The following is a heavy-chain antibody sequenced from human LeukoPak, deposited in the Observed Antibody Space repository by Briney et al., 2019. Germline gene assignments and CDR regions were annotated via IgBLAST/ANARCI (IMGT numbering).Heavy chain of an antibody. CDR3: ASQRSGYYFDY. D-gene: IGHD3-3*01. V-gene: IGHV4-39*01. CDR1: GFTFSSYA. CDR2: AYYSGTT. J-gene: IGHJ4*02. Sequence: GSLRLSCAASGFTFSSYAMSWVRQPPGKGLEWIGSAYYSGTTFYNPSLKSRVTVSVDMSKNQFSLKLSSVTAADTAAYYCASQRSGYYFDYWGQGTLVTVSS.